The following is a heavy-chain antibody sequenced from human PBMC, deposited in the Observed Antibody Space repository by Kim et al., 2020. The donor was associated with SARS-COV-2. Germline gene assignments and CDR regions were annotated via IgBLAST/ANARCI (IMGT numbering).Heavy chain of an antibody. CDR3: SRKLATGAFDI. Sequence: RMGQADSVKGRFTISRDDAKSSLYLQMNSLRPEDTALHYCSRKLATGAFDIWGQGTLVIVSS. J-gene: IGHJ3*02. CDR2: RM. V-gene: IGHV3-9*01.